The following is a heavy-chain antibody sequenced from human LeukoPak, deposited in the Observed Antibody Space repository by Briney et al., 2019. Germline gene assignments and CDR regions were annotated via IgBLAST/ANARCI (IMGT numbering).Heavy chain of an antibody. CDR2: INSDGSST. CDR3: ARGDHGQRLAYTFDY. CDR1: GFTFSSYW. J-gene: IGHJ4*02. Sequence: PGGSLRLSCAASGFTFSSYWMHWVRQAPGKGLVWVSRINSDGSSTNYADSVKGRFTISRDNAKNTLSLQMNSLRADDTAVYYCARGDHGQRLAYTFDYWGQGTLVTVSP. V-gene: IGHV3-74*01. D-gene: IGHD6-25*01.